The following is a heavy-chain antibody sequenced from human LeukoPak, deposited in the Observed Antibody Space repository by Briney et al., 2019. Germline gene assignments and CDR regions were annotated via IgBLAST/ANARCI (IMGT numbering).Heavy chain of an antibody. J-gene: IGHJ4*02. CDR1: GFTFTNYW. Sequence: GGSLRLSCAAYGFTFTNYWLTWVRQAPGKGLEWVANINQDGGTEYYVDSMKGRFTISRDNAKNLVYLQINSLRAEDTAVYFCARHTLWRFDYWGQGALVTISS. CDR2: INQDGGTE. V-gene: IGHV3-7*01. CDR3: ARHTLWRFDY. D-gene: IGHD1-1*01.